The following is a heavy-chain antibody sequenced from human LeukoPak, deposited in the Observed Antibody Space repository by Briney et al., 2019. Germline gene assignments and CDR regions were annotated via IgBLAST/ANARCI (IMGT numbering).Heavy chain of an antibody. Sequence: SETLSLTCTVSGGSLSSYYWGWLRQPPGKGLEWIGYIYYSGSTNYNPSLKSRVTISVDTSKNQFSLKLSSVTAADTAVYYCARSEWLVRDDAFDIWGQGTMVTVSS. D-gene: IGHD6-19*01. J-gene: IGHJ3*02. CDR2: IYYSGST. CDR3: ARSEWLVRDDAFDI. V-gene: IGHV4-59*01. CDR1: GGSLSSYY.